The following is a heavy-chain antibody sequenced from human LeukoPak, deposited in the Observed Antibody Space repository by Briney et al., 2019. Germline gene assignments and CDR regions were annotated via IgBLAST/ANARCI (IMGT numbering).Heavy chain of an antibody. CDR2: IYYSGST. V-gene: IGHV4-59*01. CDR1: GGSIGRYY. CDR3: ARDPDAAYYFDK. D-gene: IGHD6-25*01. J-gene: IGHJ4*02. Sequence: SETLSLTSTISGGSIGRYYWSWTRQSPGWGLEWIGYIYYSGSTNYNPSLKSRVTISVDTSKNQFSLKLNSVNAADTAVYYCARDPDAAYYFDKWGQGTLVTVSS.